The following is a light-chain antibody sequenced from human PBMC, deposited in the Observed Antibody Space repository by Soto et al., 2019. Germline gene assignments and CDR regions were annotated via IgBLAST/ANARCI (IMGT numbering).Light chain of an antibody. CDR3: QQRHNWTLT. Sequence: ETVLTQFPDTLSVSPGERITLSSRASQSVNNKIAWYQQKPGQAPRLIMYGVSIRETGIPARFSGSGSGTDFTRTISSLEPEDFAVDYCQQRHNWTLTFGHGTRLEIK. J-gene: IGKJ5*01. CDR2: GVS. V-gene: IGKV3-11*01. CDR1: QSVNNK.